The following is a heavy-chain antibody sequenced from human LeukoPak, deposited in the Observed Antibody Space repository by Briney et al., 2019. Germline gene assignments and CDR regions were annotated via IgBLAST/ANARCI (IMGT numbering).Heavy chain of an antibody. Sequence: PSETLSLTCTVSGGSITTFSFYWGWIRQPPGKGLEWIGSIYYSGSTYYNPSLKSRVTISVDTSKNQFSLKLSSVTAADTAVYYCARGELDIVVVVAASFLLDVWGQGTLVTVSS. CDR3: ARGELDIVVVVAASFLLDV. CDR1: GGSITTFSFY. CDR2: IYYSGST. V-gene: IGHV4-39*07. D-gene: IGHD2-15*01. J-gene: IGHJ4*02.